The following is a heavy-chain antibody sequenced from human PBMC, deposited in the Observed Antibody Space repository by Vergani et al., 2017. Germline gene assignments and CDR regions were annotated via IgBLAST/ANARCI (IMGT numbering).Heavy chain of an antibody. CDR3: AKANPRNSGYDYLYYYHAMDV. J-gene: IGHJ6*02. V-gene: IGHV3-23*04. CDR1: GFTFGSYS. CDR2: ISGSGGST. D-gene: IGHD5-12*01. Sequence: EVQLVESGGGLVKPGGSLRLSCVASGFTFGSYSMNWVRQAPGKGLEWVSGISGSGGSTYYAGSVKGRFTISRDSSKNTLYLQMNSLSAWDTAVYYCAKANPRNSGYDYLYYYHAMDVWGQGTTVTVSS.